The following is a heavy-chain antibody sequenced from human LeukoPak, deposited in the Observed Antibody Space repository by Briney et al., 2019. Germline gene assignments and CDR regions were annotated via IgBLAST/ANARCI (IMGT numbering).Heavy chain of an antibody. D-gene: IGHD2-21*01. Sequence: GALRLSFAASGFTFRNHWMHWGRQAPGKGLVGVSRIDEGGSNAMYADSVKGRFSISKDNAKNTVNLQMNSLRAEDTDVYYCIRDEALWRLDYWGQGTLVTVSS. V-gene: IGHV3-74*03. CDR3: IRDEALWRLDY. CDR1: GFTFRNHW. CDR2: IDEGGSNA. J-gene: IGHJ4*02.